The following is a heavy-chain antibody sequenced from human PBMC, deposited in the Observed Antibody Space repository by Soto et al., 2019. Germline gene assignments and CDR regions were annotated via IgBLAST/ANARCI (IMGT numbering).Heavy chain of an antibody. J-gene: IGHJ5*02. D-gene: IGHD3-10*01. Sequence: QVQLQESGPGLVKPSETLSLTCTVSGGSVSSGSYYWSWIRQPPGKGLEWIGYIYYRGSTNYNPSLKNRVTKSVSTSKNRFVLKMSSVTAADTAVYDCARVNDGSGSYYNVDWFDPWGHGTLVTVSP. CDR2: IYYRGST. CDR1: GGSVSSGSYY. CDR3: ARVNDGSGSYYNVDWFDP. V-gene: IGHV4-61*01.